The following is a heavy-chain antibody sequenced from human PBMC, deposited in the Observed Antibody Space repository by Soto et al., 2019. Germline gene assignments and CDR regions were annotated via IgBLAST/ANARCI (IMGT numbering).Heavy chain of an antibody. Sequence: ASVKVSCKASGYTFTSYAMHWVRQAPGQRLEWMGWINAGNGNTKYSQKFQGRVTITRDTSASTAYMELSSLRSEDTAVYYCARTYCGGDCYSNGAFDIWGQGTMVTVSS. CDR1: GYTFTSYA. CDR3: ARTYCGGDCYSNGAFDI. V-gene: IGHV1-3*01. D-gene: IGHD2-21*02. CDR2: INAGNGNT. J-gene: IGHJ3*02.